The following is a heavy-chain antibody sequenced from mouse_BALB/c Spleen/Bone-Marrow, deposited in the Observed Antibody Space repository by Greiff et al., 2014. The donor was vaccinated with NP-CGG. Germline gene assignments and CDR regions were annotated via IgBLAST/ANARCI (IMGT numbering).Heavy chain of an antibody. CDR3: AREREISTVVAGDCYFDV. CDR1: GYSFTSYW. D-gene: IGHD1-1*01. J-gene: IGHJ1*01. Sequence: VQLQQSGAELVRPGASVKLSCKASGYSFTSYWMNWVKQRPGQGLEWIGMIHPSDSETRINQKFKDKATLTVDKSSSTAYMQLSSPTSEDSAVYYCAREREISTVVAGDCYFDVWGAGTTLTVSS. CDR2: IHPSDSET. V-gene: IGHV1-61*01.